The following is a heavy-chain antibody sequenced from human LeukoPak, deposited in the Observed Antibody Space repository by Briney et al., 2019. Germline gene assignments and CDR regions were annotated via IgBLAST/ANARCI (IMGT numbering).Heavy chain of an antibody. D-gene: IGHD2-2*01. CDR3: ARETYCSSTSCYSAYYYYYMDV. V-gene: IGHV4-34*01. J-gene: IGHJ6*03. Sequence: SETLSLTCAVYGGSFSGYYWSWIRQPPGKGLEWIGEIDHSGSTNYNPSLKSRVTISVDTSKNQFSLKLSSVTAADTAVYYCARETYCSSTSCYSAYYYYYMDVWGKGTTVTVSS. CDR1: GGSFSGYY. CDR2: IDHSGST.